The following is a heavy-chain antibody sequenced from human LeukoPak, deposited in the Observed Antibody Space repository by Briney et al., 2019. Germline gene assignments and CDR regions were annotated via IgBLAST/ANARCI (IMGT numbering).Heavy chain of an antibody. CDR3: ARNEN. J-gene: IGHJ4*02. V-gene: IGHV3-7*05. CDR2: IKEDGSEK. CDR1: GFTFSTNW. Sequence: GESLKISCTASGFTFSTNWMSWVRQAPGKGLEWVASIKEDGSEKCYVDSVKGRFTISRDNAKNSLYLQMNSLRAEDTAMYYCARNENWGQGTLVTVSS.